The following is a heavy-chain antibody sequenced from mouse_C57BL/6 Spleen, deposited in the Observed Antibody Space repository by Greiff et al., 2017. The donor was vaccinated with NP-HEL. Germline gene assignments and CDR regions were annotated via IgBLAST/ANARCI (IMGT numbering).Heavy chain of an antibody. J-gene: IGHJ2*01. CDR2: ISDGGSYT. D-gene: IGHD2-3*01. Sequence: EVMLVESGGGLVKPGGSLKLSCAASGFTFSSYAMSWVRQTPEKRLEWVATISDGGSYTYYPDNVKGRFTISRDNAKNNLYLQMSHLKSEDTAMYYCARDDELLDYWGQGTTLTVSS. V-gene: IGHV5-4*01. CDR1: GFTFSSYA. CDR3: ARDDELLDY.